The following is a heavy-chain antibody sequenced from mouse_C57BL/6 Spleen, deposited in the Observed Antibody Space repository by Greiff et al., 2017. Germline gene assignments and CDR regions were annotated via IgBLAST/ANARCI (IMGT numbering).Heavy chain of an antibody. CDR3: AYGYDRGYAMDY. D-gene: IGHD2-2*01. Sequence: QLVESGAELVKPGASVKISCKASGYAFSSYWMNWVKQRPGKGLEWIGQIYPGDGDTNYNGKFKGKATLTADKSSSTAYMQLSSLTSEDSAVYFCAYGYDRGYAMDYWGQGTSVTVSS. V-gene: IGHV1-80*01. CDR1: GYAFSSYW. CDR2: IYPGDGDT. J-gene: IGHJ4*01.